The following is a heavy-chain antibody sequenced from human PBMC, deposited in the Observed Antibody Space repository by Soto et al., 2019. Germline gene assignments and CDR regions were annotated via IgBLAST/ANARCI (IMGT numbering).Heavy chain of an antibody. Sequence: QVHLVESGGGVVQPGRSVRLSCAASGFSFSKYGMHWVRQARGKGLEWVAEMSDDGSKKYYGDSVKGRFTISRDNSKNTLYLLMDSLRPEDTAMYYCAKELRETGGYYFDCWGQRTLVTVSS. V-gene: IGHV3-30*18. CDR2: MSDDGSKK. D-gene: IGHD3-16*01. J-gene: IGHJ4*02. CDR3: AKELRETGGYYFDC. CDR1: GFSFSKYG.